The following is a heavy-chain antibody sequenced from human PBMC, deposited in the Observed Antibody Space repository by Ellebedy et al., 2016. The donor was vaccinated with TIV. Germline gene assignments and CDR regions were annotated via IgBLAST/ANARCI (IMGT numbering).Heavy chain of an antibody. CDR1: GGSISSGDYY. Sequence: SETLSLXXTVSGGSISSGDYYWSWIRQPPGKGLEWIGYIYYSGSTYYNPSLKSRVTISVDTSKNQFSLKLSSVTAADTAVYYCARGGYYYDSSGYYFDYWGQGTLVTVSS. V-gene: IGHV4-30-4*01. D-gene: IGHD3-22*01. J-gene: IGHJ4*02. CDR2: IYYSGST. CDR3: ARGGYYYDSSGYYFDY.